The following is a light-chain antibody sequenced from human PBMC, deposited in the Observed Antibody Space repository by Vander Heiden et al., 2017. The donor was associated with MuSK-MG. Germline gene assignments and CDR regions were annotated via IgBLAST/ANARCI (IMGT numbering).Light chain of an antibody. Sequence: SYVLTQAPSVSVASGQWATITCGGDRFGRKSVHWYQPKSGQAPCLVVYAGSYRPSGVPERVSGSDSGDMSTLTINGVEAGDEADYYCQVWNSSTLHLYVFGDGTRVTVL. CDR2: AGS. CDR1: RFGRKS. CDR3: QVWNSSTLHLYV. V-gene: IGLV3-21*02. J-gene: IGLJ1*01.